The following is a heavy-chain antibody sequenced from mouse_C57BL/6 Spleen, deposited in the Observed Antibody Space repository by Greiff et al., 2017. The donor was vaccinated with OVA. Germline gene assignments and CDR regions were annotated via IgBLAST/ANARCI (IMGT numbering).Heavy chain of an antibody. Sequence: VKVVESGAELVRPGASVTLSCKASGYTFTDSELHWVKQTPVHGLEWIGAIDPETGGPAYNQKFMGKAIHTADQSSSTAYMELRSLTSGDSAVYYCTGLGDYWGKGTTLTVSS. V-gene: IGHV1-15*01. CDR2: IDPETGGP. CDR1: GYTFTDSE. CDR3: TGLGDY. J-gene: IGHJ2*01. D-gene: IGHD3-1*01.